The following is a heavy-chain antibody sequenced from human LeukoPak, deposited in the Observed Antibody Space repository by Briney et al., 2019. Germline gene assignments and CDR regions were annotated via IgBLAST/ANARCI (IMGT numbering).Heavy chain of an antibody. J-gene: IGHJ4*02. Sequence: ASVKVSCKASGYTFTNYAISWVRQAPGQGFEWMGWISVYSDDTKSAQNLQGRITMTKDTSTSTAYRELRSLRSDDTAVYYCAREADSSGYFFRPDYWGQGSLVTVSS. CDR1: GYTFTNYA. V-gene: IGHV1-18*01. D-gene: IGHD3-22*01. CDR3: AREADSSGYFFRPDY. CDR2: ISVYSDDT.